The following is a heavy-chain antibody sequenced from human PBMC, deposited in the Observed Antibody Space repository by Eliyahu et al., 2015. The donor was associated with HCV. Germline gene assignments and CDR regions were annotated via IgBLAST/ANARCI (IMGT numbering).Heavy chain of an antibody. CDR1: GYTFTGYY. CDR3: AREVRYSSGWSTGDYFDY. V-gene: IGHV1-2*02. J-gene: IGHJ4*02. Sequence: QVQLVQSGAEVKKPGASVKVSCKASGYTFTGYYMHWVRQAPGQGLEWMGWINPNSGGTNYAQKFQGRVTMTRDTSISTAYMELSRLRSDDTAVYYCAREVRYSSGWSTGDYFDYWGQGTLVTVSS. D-gene: IGHD6-19*01. CDR2: INPNSGGT.